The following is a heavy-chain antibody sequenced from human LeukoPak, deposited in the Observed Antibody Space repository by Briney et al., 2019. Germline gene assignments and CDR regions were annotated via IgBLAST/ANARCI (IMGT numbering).Heavy chain of an antibody. Sequence: SVKVCCKASGGTFSSYAISWVRQAPGQGLEWMGGIIPIFGTANYAQKFQGRVTITTDESTSTAYMELSSLRSEDTAVYYCAKGIAAASGDYWGQGTLVTVSS. J-gene: IGHJ4*02. D-gene: IGHD6-13*01. CDR2: IIPIFGTA. CDR1: GGTFSSYA. CDR3: AKGIAAASGDY. V-gene: IGHV1-69*05.